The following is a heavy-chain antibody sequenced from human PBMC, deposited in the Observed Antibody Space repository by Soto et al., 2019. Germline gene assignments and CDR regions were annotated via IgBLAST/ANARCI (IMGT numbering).Heavy chain of an antibody. CDR3: ARNTVTTPGYYYYGMDV. J-gene: IGHJ6*02. CDR2: IIPIFGTA. D-gene: IGHD4-4*01. V-gene: IGHV1-69*13. Sequence: SVKVSCKASGGTFSSYAISWVRQAPGQGLEWTGGIIPIFGTANYAQKFQGRVTITADESTSTAYMELSSLRSEDTAVYYCARNTVTTPGYYYYGMDVWGQGTTVTVSS. CDR1: GGTFSSYA.